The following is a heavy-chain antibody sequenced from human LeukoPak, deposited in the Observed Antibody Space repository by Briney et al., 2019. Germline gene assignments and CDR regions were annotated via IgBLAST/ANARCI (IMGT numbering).Heavy chain of an antibody. J-gene: IGHJ4*02. D-gene: IGHD2-21*02. V-gene: IGHV4-59*01. CDR2: IYYSGTT. Sequence: SETLSLTCTVSGGSISSFYWTWIRQPPGRGLEWIGYIYYSGTTNYNPSLKSRVTISVDTSKNQFSLKLSSVTPADTAVYYCARDPRGDSDFDYWGQGTLVTVSS. CDR1: GGSISSFY. CDR3: ARDPRGDSDFDY.